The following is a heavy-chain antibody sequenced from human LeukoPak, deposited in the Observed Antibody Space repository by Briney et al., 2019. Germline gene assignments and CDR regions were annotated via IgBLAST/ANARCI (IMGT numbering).Heavy chain of an antibody. CDR1: GGSISSYY. J-gene: IGHJ5*02. CDR3: ARRPGANWFDP. CDR2: IYYSGST. Sequence: SETLSLTCTVSGGSISSYYWSWIRQPPGKGLEWIGYIYYSGSTNYNPSLKSRVTISVDTSKNQFSLKLSSVTAADTAVYYCARRPGANWFDPWGQGTLVTVSS. V-gene: IGHV4-59*08.